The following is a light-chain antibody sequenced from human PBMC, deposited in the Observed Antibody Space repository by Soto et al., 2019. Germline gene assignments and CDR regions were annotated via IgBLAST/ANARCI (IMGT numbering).Light chain of an antibody. CDR3: QVWDSSSDHVV. V-gene: IGLV3-21*02. CDR2: VDR. J-gene: IGLJ2*01. CDR1: NIESKS. Sequence: SYELTQPPSVSVAPGQTARVTCGGNNIESKSVHWYQQKPGQAPVLVVHVDRDRPSGIPERFSGSNSGNMATLTISRVEAGDEADYYCQVWDSSSDHVVFGGGTKVTVL.